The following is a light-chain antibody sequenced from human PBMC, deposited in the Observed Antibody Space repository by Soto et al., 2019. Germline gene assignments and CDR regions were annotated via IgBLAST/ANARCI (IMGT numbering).Light chain of an antibody. V-gene: IGKV1-39*01. CDR3: QQSYSTPLT. Sequence: DIQMPQSPSSLSASVGDRVTITCRASQSISNYLNWYQQKPGKAPKLLIYAASSLQGDVPSRFSGSGSGTDFTLTITSLQPDDFATYYRQQSYSTPLTFGPGTKVDIK. J-gene: IGKJ3*01. CDR1: QSISNY. CDR2: AAS.